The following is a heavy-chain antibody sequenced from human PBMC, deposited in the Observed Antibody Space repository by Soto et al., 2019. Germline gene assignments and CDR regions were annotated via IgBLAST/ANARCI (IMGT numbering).Heavy chain of an antibody. Sequence: QITLKESGPPLVKSTQTLTLTCTFSGFSLSTTAEGVGWIRQPPGKALEWLALIYWDDDERYSPSLKSRLTITQDTSKNQVVLTMTNVDPVDTATYYCAHGSCSSADCYPNPYLDYWGQGILVTVYS. V-gene: IGHV2-5*02. CDR3: AHGSCSSADCYPNPYLDY. CDR2: IYWDDDE. D-gene: IGHD2-2*01. CDR1: GFSLSTTAEG. J-gene: IGHJ4*02.